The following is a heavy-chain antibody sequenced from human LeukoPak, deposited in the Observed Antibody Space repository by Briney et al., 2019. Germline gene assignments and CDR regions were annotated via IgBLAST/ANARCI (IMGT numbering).Heavy chain of an antibody. D-gene: IGHD1-26*01. CDR2: ISSYNGNT. J-gene: IGHJ4*02. CDR1: GYTFTSYG. Sequence: ASVKVSCKASGYTFTSYGISWVRQAPGQGLEWMGWISSYNGNTNYAQKLQGRVTMTTDTSTSTACMELRSLRSDDTAVYYCARDVPIEGATTRGHDYWGQGTLVTVSS. V-gene: IGHV1-18*01. CDR3: ARDVPIEGATTRGHDY.